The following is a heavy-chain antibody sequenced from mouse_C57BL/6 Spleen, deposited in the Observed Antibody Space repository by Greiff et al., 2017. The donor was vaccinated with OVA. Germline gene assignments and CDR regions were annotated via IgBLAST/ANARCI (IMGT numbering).Heavy chain of an antibody. CDR2: INPNNGGT. V-gene: IGHV1-26*01. Sequence: EVQLQQSGPELVKPGASVKISCKASGYTFTDYYMNWVKQSHGKSLEWIGDINPNNGGTSYNQKFKGKATLTVDKSSSTAYMELRSLTSEDSAVYYCARSVYYYGSSKYYFDYWGQGTTLTVSS. D-gene: IGHD1-1*01. CDR1: GYTFTDYY. J-gene: IGHJ2*01. CDR3: ARSVYYYGSSKYYFDY.